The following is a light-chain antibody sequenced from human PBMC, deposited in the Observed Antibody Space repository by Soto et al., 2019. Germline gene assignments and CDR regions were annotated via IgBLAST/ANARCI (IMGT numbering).Light chain of an antibody. J-gene: IGKJ5*01. V-gene: IGKV1-9*01. CDR1: QGISDY. Sequence: DIQLTQSPSFLSASVGDRVTITCRASQGISDYLAWYQQRPGKAPNLLIYTASTLQSGVPSRFSGSGSGTEFTLTISSLQPADFATHYCQQRNSYPTTFGQGTRLEIK. CDR2: TAS. CDR3: QQRNSYPTT.